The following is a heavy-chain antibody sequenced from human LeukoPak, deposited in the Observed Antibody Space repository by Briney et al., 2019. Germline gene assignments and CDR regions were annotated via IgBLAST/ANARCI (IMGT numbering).Heavy chain of an antibody. Sequence: SETLSLTCAVSGGSISSSSSICWTWVRQPPGEGLEWIGEIYHNGATNYNPSLKSRVTMLLDKSKNQFFLKLNSVTAADTAIYYCARNGGNSDYDYWGQGTLVTVSA. V-gene: IGHV4-4*02. D-gene: IGHD4-23*01. CDR2: IYHNGAT. CDR3: ARNGGNSDYDY. CDR1: GGSISSSSSIC. J-gene: IGHJ4*02.